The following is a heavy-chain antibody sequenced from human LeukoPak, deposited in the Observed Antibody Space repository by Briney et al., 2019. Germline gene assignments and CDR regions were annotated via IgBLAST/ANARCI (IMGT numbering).Heavy chain of an antibody. D-gene: IGHD4-17*01. CDR1: GFTFSTSA. Sequence: SVKVSCKTSGFTFSTSAVQWVRQARGQRLEWIGWIIVGSAATNYAQSLQGRFTITRDMSTNTAYMELSSLGSEDSAVYYCAAELYGVYTDCCTFHIWGQGTMVTVSS. CDR3: AAELYGVYTDCCTFHI. V-gene: IGHV1-58*01. CDR2: IIVGSAAT. J-gene: IGHJ3*02.